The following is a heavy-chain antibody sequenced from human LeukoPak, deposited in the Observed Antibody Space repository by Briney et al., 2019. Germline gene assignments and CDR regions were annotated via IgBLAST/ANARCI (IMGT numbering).Heavy chain of an antibody. V-gene: IGHV3-23*01. CDR3: AKGIVGISIVDS. Sequence: GGSLRLSCAASGFTFSSYAMSWVRQAPGEGLEWVSAISGSGGSTYYADPVKGRFTISRDNSKNTLYLQMNSLRAEDTAVYYCAKGIVGISIVDSWGHGTLVTVSS. D-gene: IGHD1-26*01. J-gene: IGHJ5*01. CDR2: ISGSGGST. CDR1: GFTFSSYA.